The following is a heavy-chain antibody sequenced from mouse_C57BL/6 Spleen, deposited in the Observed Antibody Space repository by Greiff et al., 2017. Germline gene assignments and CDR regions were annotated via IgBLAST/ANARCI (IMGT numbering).Heavy chain of an antibody. CDR1: GYTFTSYW. Sequence: QVQLQQSGAELVMPGASVKLSCKASGYTFTSYWMHWVKQRPGQGLEWIGEIDPSDSYTNYNQKFKGKSTLTVDKSSSTAYMQLSSLTSEDSAVYYCARRDYYGSSYGYAMDYWGQGTSVTVSS. D-gene: IGHD1-1*01. CDR3: ARRDYYGSSYGYAMDY. J-gene: IGHJ4*01. CDR2: IDPSDSYT. V-gene: IGHV1-69*01.